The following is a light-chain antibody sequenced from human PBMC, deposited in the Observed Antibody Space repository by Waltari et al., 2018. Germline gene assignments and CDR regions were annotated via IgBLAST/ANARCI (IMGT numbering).Light chain of an antibody. J-gene: IGLJ2*01. CDR2: DVS. V-gene: IGLV2-14*03. CDR1: SSDIGGYNY. Sequence: QSALTQPASVSGSPGQSITISCTGTSSDIGGYNYVSWYQQHPGKAPKLMIYDVSKRPSWVSDRFSGSKSGNTASLTSSGLQAEDEADYYCSSYAPSSTVFGGGTKLTVL. CDR3: SSYAPSSTV.